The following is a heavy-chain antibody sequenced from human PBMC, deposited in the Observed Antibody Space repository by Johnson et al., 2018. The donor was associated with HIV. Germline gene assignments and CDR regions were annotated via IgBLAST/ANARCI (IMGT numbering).Heavy chain of an antibody. CDR2: ISYDGSNK. D-gene: IGHD1-26*01. Sequence: QVQLVESGGGVVQPGRSLRLSCAASGFTFSNYVMHWVRQAPGNGLEWVAVISYDGSNKYYADSVKGRFTISRDNSKNTLYLQMNSLRAEDTAVYYCAKWSIVGATFSDAFDIWGQGTMVTVSS. J-gene: IGHJ3*02. CDR3: AKWSIVGATFSDAFDI. V-gene: IGHV3-30*18. CDR1: GFTFSNYV.